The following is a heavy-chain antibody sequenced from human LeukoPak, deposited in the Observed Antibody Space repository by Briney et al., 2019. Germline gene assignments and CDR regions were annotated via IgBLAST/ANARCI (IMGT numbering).Heavy chain of an antibody. CDR3: ARDRDDYVWGSYKAPHAFDI. CDR1: GGSISSGSYY. J-gene: IGHJ3*02. Sequence: SETLSLTCTVSGGSISSGSYYWSWIRQPAGKGLEWIVRIYTSGSTNYNPSLKSRVTISVDTSKNQFSLKLSSVTAADTAVYYCARDRDDYVWGSYKAPHAFDIWGQGTMVTVSS. CDR2: IYTSGST. D-gene: IGHD3-16*01. V-gene: IGHV4-61*02.